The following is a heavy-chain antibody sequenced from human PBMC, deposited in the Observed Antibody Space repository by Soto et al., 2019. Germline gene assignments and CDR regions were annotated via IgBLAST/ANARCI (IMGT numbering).Heavy chain of an antibody. J-gene: IGHJ6*02. V-gene: IGHV3-33*03. CDR2: IWNDGTTQ. CDR1: GFSLSNYG. CDR3: ARISRYCSSGTCLHSYDMDV. Sequence: QVQLVESGGGVVQPGTSLRLSCAASGFSLSNYGMQWVRQAPGKGLEWVAHIWNDGTTQNYADTVKGRFIISRDDSKNTLYLQMDSLRGEDTAVFYCARISRYCSSGTCLHSYDMDVWGQGTTVTVSS. D-gene: IGHD2-15*01.